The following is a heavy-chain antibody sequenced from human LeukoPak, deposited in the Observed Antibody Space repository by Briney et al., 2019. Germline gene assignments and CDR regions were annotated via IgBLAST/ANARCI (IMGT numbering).Heavy chain of an antibody. D-gene: IGHD1-1*01. CDR3: AGERGYNDGLDV. J-gene: IGHJ6*02. CDR2: IIPIFGTA. V-gene: IGHV1-69*06. CDR1: GGTFSSYA. Sequence: ASVKVSCKASGGTFSSYAISWVRQAPGQGLEWMGGIIPIFGTANYAQKFQGRVTITADKSTTTAYMELRSLRSEDTAVYYCAGERGYNDGLDVWGQGTTVTVSS.